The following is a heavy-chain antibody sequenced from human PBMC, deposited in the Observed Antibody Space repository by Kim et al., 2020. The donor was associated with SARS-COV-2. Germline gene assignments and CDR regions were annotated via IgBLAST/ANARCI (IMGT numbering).Heavy chain of an antibody. J-gene: IGHJ4*02. Sequence: GGSLRLSCAASGFTFSSYSMNWVRQAPGKGLEWVSSISSSSSYIYYADSVKGRFTISRDNAKNSLYLQMNSLRAEDTAVYYCATSDGDIWFGDRLGRFDYWGQGTLVTVSS. CDR2: ISSSSSYI. CDR3: ATSDGDIWFGDRLGRFDY. CDR1: GFTFSSYS. D-gene: IGHD3-10*01. V-gene: IGHV3-21*01.